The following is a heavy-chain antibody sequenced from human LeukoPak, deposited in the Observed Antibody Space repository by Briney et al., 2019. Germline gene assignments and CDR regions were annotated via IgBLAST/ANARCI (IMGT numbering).Heavy chain of an antibody. Sequence: SQTLSLTCAISGDSVSSNSATWNWIRQSPSRGLEWLGRTYYRSKWYNDYAVSVKSRITINPDTSKNQFSLQLNSVTPEDTAVYYCASGAYYYHSSGYLQPHPFDHWGQGTLVTVSS. J-gene: IGHJ4*02. D-gene: IGHD3-22*01. CDR1: GDSVSSNSAT. CDR3: ASGAYYYHSSGYLQPHPFDH. V-gene: IGHV6-1*01. CDR2: TYYRSKWYN.